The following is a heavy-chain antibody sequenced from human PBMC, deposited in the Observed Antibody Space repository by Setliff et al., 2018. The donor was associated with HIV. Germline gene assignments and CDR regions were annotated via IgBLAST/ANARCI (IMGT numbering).Heavy chain of an antibody. CDR1: GGSFSGYY. D-gene: IGHD2-8*01. CDR3: ARAPSCADSWCYMYYYYYYGMDV. J-gene: IGHJ6*02. V-gene: IGHV4-34*09. CDR2: IYYSGTT. Sequence: PSETLSLTCAVYGGSFSGYYWSWIRQPPGKGLEWIGYIYYSGTTYYNPSLKSRVTVSVDTSKNQFSLKLSSVTAADTAVYYCARAPSCADSWCYMYYYYYYGMDVWGLGTTVTVSS.